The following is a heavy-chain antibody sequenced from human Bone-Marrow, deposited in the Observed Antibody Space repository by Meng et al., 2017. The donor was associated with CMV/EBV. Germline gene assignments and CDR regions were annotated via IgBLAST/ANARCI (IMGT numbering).Heavy chain of an antibody. V-gene: IGHV1-46*01. J-gene: IGHJ4*02. D-gene: IGHD2-21*02. CDR3: GGGVFHSGDCACDF. CDR1: GYTFTSHY. CDR2: INPGGGVT. Sequence: AGYTFTSHYMLWVRQDPGKRVEWMGLINPGGGVTNYQEKFEGGVIMTRKTSTSTVYMELSSLRFEDAAVYYCGGGVFHSGDCACDFWGQGTLVTVSS.